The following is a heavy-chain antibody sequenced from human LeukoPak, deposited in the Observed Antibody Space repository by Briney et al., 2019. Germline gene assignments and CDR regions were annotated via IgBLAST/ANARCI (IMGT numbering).Heavy chain of an antibody. CDR2: VNPNSGGT. D-gene: IGHD4-23*01. Sequence: ASVKVSCKPSGYTFTGYYIHWVRQAPGQGVEWMGWVNPNSGGTNYAQKSQGRVTMTRDTFISTAYMELTSLRSDASAVYYCAREDVPRTPGVRIDTFDPWGQGTLVTVSS. V-gene: IGHV1-2*02. CDR1: GYTFTGYY. CDR3: AREDVPRTPGVRIDTFDP. J-gene: IGHJ5*02.